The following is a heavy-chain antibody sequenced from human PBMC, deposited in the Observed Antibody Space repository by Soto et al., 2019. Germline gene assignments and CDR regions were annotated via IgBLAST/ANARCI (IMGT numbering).Heavy chain of an antibody. Sequence: QVQLVESGGGVVQPGRSLRLSCAASGFTFSSYGMHWVRQAPGKGLEWVAVIWYDGSNKYYADSVKGRFTISRDNSKNTLYLQMNSLRAEDTDVYYCARGGKSRGGIVVVPAAIMPPDYWGQGTLVTVSS. CDR3: ARGGKSRGGIVVVPAAIMPPDY. V-gene: IGHV3-33*01. CDR2: IWYDGSNK. J-gene: IGHJ4*02. D-gene: IGHD2-2*01. CDR1: GFTFSSYG.